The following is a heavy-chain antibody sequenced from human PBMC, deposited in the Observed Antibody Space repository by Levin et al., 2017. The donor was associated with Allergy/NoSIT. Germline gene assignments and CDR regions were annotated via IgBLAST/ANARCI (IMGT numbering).Heavy chain of an antibody. V-gene: IGHV3-30*18. Sequence: GESLKISCAASGFIFSRNGMHWVRQAPGKGLEWVAVISYDGSYKNHADSVKGRFTITRDNSKNTLHLQMNSLRAEDTAVYYCAKVGGGETTFDYWGQGTLVTVSS. D-gene: IGHD1-1*01. CDR2: ISYDGSYK. CDR1: GFIFSRNG. CDR3: AKVGGGETTFDY. J-gene: IGHJ4*02.